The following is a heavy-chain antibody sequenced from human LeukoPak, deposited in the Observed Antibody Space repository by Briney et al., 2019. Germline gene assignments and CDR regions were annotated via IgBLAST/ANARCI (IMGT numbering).Heavy chain of an antibody. Sequence: PSETLSLTCTVSGGSISTYYWSWIRQPPGKGLEWIGYIYYSGTTKYNPSLNSRVTISVDTSKNQFSLKLSSVTAADTAVYYCARVVDKSMIDDAFDIWGQGTMVSV. CDR3: ARVVDKSMIDDAFDI. J-gene: IGHJ3*02. CDR1: GGSISTYY. CDR2: IYYSGTT. V-gene: IGHV4-59*01. D-gene: IGHD3-16*01.